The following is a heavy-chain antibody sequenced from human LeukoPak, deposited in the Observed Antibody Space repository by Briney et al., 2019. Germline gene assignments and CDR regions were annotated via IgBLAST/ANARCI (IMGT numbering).Heavy chain of an antibody. CDR2: FDPEDGET. D-gene: IGHD3-10*01. Sequence: ASVKVSCKASGYTFTSYYMHWVRQAPGKGLEWMGGFDPEDGETIYAQKFQGRVTMTEDTSTDTAYMELSSLRSEDTAVYYCATVGYGSGSYDYWGQGTLVTVSS. J-gene: IGHJ4*02. CDR3: ATVGYGSGSYDY. V-gene: IGHV1-24*01. CDR1: GYTFTSYY.